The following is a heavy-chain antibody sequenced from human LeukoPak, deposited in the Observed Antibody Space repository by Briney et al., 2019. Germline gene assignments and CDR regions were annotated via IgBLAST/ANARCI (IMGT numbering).Heavy chain of an antibody. CDR3: AKSPIAAAGHNWFDH. J-gene: IGHJ5*02. V-gene: IGHV3-9*03. D-gene: IGHD6-13*01. CDR2: ISWNSGSI. Sequence: GGSLRLSCAASGFTFDDYAMHWVRQAPGKGLEWVSGISWNSGSIGYADSVKGRFTISRDNAKNSLYLQMNSLRAEDMALYYCAKSPIAAAGHNWFDHWGQGTLVTVSS. CDR1: GFTFDDYA.